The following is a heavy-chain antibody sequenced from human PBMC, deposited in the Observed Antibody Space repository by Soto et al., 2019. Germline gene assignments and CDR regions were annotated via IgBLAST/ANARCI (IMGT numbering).Heavy chain of an antibody. D-gene: IGHD1-7*01. V-gene: IGHV4-34*01. CDR1: GGSFSGYY. CDR2: INHSGST. CDR3: AIVIPGTTRELDY. Sequence: SETLSLTCAVYGGSFSGYYWSWISQPPGKGLEWIGEINHSGSTNYNPSLKSRVTISVDTSKNQFSLKLSSVTASDTAVYYCAIVIPGTTRELDYWGQLTLVTVSS. J-gene: IGHJ4*02.